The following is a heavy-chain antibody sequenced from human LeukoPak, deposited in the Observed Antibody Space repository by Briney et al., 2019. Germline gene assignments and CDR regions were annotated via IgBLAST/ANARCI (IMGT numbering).Heavy chain of an antibody. V-gene: IGHV3-21*01. J-gene: IGHJ4*02. CDR2: ISSSSSYI. CDR3: ASGLAYCGGDCYGY. CDR1: GFTFSSYS. D-gene: IGHD2-21*02. Sequence: GGSLRLSCAASGFTFSSYSMNWVRQAPGKGLEWDSSISSSSSYIYYADSVKGRFTISRDNAKNSLYLQMNSLRAEDTAVYYCASGLAYCGGDCYGYWGQGTLVTVSS.